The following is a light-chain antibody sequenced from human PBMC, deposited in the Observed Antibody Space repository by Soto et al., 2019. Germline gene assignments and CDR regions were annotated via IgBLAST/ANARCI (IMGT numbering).Light chain of an antibody. V-gene: IGKV1-39*01. Sequence: DIQMTQSTSSVSASVGDRVTISCRASQSISSYLNWYQQKPGKAPKLLIYAASSLQSGVPSRFSGSGSGTDFTLTISSLQPEDFAPYYCQQSYSTPLPFGGGTKVDIK. J-gene: IGKJ4*01. CDR3: QQSYSTPLP. CDR2: AAS. CDR1: QSISSY.